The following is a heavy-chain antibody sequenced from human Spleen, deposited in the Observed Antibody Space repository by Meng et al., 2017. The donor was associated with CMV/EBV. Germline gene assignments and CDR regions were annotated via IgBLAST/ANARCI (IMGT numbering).Heavy chain of an antibody. CDR2: ISYDGSNK. Sequence: QVQLVESGGGVVQPGRSLRLSCAASGFTFSSYAMHWVRQAPGKGLEWVAVISYDGSNKYYADSVKGRFTISRDNSKNTLYLQMNSLRAEDTAVYYCARAAIAAAGPDYWGQGTLVTVSS. CDR1: GFTFSSYA. V-gene: IGHV3-30-3*01. CDR3: ARAAIAAAGPDY. J-gene: IGHJ4*02. D-gene: IGHD6-13*01.